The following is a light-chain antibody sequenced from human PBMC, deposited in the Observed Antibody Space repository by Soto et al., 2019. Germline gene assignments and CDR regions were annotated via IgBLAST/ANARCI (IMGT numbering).Light chain of an antibody. CDR3: QPYNNWPLT. CDR1: QSISSW. J-gene: IGKJ4*01. V-gene: IGKV1-5*01. Sequence: DIQMTQSPSTLSASVGDRVTITCRASQSISSWLAWYQQKPGKAPKLLIYDASSLESGVPSRFSGSRSGAEFTLTINSLQSEDFAVYYCQPYNNWPLTFGGGTKVDI. CDR2: DAS.